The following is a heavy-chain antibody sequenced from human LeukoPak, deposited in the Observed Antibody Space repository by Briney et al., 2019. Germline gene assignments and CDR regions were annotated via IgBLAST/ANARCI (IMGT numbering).Heavy chain of an antibody. CDR3: ARGQDYYDSSVLGY. Sequence: SETLSLTCTVSGGSISSHYWSWIRQPPGKGLEWIGYIYYGGSTNYNPSLKSRVTISVDTSKNQFSLKLSSVTAADTAVYYCARGQDYYDSSVLGYWGQETLVTVSS. CDR1: GGSISSHY. D-gene: IGHD3-22*01. J-gene: IGHJ4*02. V-gene: IGHV4-59*11. CDR2: IYYGGST.